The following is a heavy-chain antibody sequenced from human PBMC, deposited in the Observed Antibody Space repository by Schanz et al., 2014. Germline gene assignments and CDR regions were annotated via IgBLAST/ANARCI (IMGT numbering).Heavy chain of an antibody. Sequence: EVQLVESGGGLVQPGGSLRLSCAASGFTFSSYAMSWVRQAPGKGLEWVSAISASGGTTYYADSVKGRFTISRDNAKNSLFLHMNSLRAEDTAVYYCVRDILHRVYDSGSPWGQGTLVTVSS. V-gene: IGHV3-23*04. J-gene: IGHJ5*02. D-gene: IGHD3-10*01. CDR2: ISASGGTT. CDR1: GFTFSSYA. CDR3: VRDILHRVYDSGSP.